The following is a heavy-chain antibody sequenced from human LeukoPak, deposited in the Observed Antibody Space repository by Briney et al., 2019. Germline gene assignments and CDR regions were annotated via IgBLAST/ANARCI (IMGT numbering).Heavy chain of an antibody. CDR2: IYYSGST. CDR3: ARVEVLGEYSYPGYFDY. Sequence: PSETLSLTCTVSGYSISSGYYWGWIRQPPGKGLEWIGYIYYSGSTNYNPSLKSRVTISVDKSKNQSSLKLSSVTAADTAVYYCARVEVLGEYSYPGYFDYWGQGTLVTVSS. D-gene: IGHD5-18*01. V-gene: IGHV4-61*05. CDR1: GYSISSGYY. J-gene: IGHJ4*02.